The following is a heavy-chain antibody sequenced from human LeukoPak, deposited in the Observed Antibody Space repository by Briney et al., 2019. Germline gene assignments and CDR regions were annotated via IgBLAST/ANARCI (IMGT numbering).Heavy chain of an antibody. J-gene: IGHJ4*02. CDR2: IYYSGST. Sequence: SETLSLTCTVSGGSISSSSYYWGWIRQPPGKGLEWIGSIYYSGSTYYNPSLKSRVTISVDTSKNQFSLKLSSVTAADTAEYHCARHVWSSSFHFDYWGQGTLVTVSS. CDR1: GGSISSSSYY. D-gene: IGHD6-13*01. CDR3: ARHVWSSSFHFDY. V-gene: IGHV4-39*01.